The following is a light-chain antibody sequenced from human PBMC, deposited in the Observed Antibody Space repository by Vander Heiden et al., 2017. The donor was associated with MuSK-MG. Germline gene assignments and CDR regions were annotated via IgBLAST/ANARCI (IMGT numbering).Light chain of an antibody. V-gene: IGKV1-39*01. J-gene: IGKJ4*01. CDR3: QQSYSTPRALT. Sequence: DSQMTQSPASMSASVGDRVTITCRARQSMRSYRHWNQQKPGKDPKLLIYAASSLQSGVPSRFSGSGSGTDFTFTISSLRPEDFATYDCQQSYSTPRALTFGGGTKVEIK. CDR1: QSMRSY. CDR2: AAS.